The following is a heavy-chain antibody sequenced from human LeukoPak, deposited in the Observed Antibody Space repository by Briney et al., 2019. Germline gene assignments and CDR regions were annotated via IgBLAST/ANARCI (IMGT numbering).Heavy chain of an antibody. CDR1: GGSISSYY. D-gene: IGHD6-19*01. J-gene: IGHJ4*02. V-gene: IGHV4-4*09. CDR2: IYTSGST. CDR3: ARLAGIYFDY. Sequence: PSETLSLTCTVSGGSISSYYWSWFRQPPGKGLEWIGYIYTSGSTNYNPSLKSRVTISVDTSKNQFSLKLSSVTAADTAVYYCARLAGIYFDYWGQGTLVTVSS.